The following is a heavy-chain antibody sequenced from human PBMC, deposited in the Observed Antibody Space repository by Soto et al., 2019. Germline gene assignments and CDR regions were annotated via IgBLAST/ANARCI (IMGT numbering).Heavy chain of an antibody. CDR2: TYYRFKWDY. CDR1: GDSVSSNSAG. CDR3: ARGEQYSGRIFDY. Sequence: HTLSLTCAITGDSVSSNSAGWSWVMPSPSIGLEWLGRTYYRFKWDYEYAVSVRGRITINQDTAKNQYSLQLNSMTPEDTAVYFCARGEQYSGRIFDYWGQASLVTVSS. V-gene: IGHV6-1*01. D-gene: IGHD1-26*01. J-gene: IGHJ4*01.